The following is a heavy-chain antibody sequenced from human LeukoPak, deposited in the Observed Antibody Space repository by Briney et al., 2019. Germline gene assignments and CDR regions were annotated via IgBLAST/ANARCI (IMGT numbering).Heavy chain of an antibody. D-gene: IGHD1-26*01. V-gene: IGHV1-69*13. CDR3: ARDNVAMGATNQFHFDY. Sequence: SVKVSCKASGGTFSSYAISWVRQAPGQGLEWMGGIIPIFGTANYAQKFQGRVTITADESTSTAYMELSSLRSEDTAVYYCARDNVAMGATNQFHFDYWGQGTLVTVSS. CDR1: GGTFSSYA. CDR2: IIPIFGTA. J-gene: IGHJ4*02.